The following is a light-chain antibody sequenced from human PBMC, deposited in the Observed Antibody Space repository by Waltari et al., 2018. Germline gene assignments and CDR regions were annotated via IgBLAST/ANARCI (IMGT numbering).Light chain of an antibody. V-gene: IGKV3-11*01. CDR1: QSVSSY. Sequence: EIVLTQSPATLSLSPVERATLSCRASQSVSSYLAWYQQKPGQAPRLLIYDASSRATGIPARFSGSGSGTDFTRTISSLEPEDFAVYYCQHRSNWPWTFGQGTKVEIK. CDR3: QHRSNWPWT. J-gene: IGKJ1*01. CDR2: DAS.